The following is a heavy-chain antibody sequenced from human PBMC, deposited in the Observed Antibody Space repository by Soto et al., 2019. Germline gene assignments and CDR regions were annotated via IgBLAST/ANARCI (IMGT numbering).Heavy chain of an antibody. CDR3: ANGPVVGANYKYYDMDV. CDR1: GFTFNYYW. J-gene: IGHJ6*02. V-gene: IGHV3-74*01. Sequence: GGSLRLSCAASGFTFNYYWMHWVRQAPGKGLVWVSRINTDGSSTTYADSVKGRFTISRDNAKNTLYLQMDNLRAEDTAHYFCANGPVVGANYKYYDMDVWGRGTTVTVSS. D-gene: IGHD1-26*01. CDR2: INTDGSST.